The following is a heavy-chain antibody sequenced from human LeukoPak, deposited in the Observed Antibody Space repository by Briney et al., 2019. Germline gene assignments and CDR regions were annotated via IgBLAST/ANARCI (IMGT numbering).Heavy chain of an antibody. CDR1: GFTFSSYW. D-gene: IGHD6-19*01. CDR3: ASEDRGWYYFDY. CDR2: ISSSSSYI. V-gene: IGHV3-21*01. Sequence: PGGSLRLSCAASGFTFSSYWMNWVRQAPGKGLEWVSSISSSSSYIYYADSVKGRFTISRDNAKNSLYLQMNSLRAEDTAVYYCASEDRGWYYFDYWGQGTLVTVSS. J-gene: IGHJ4*02.